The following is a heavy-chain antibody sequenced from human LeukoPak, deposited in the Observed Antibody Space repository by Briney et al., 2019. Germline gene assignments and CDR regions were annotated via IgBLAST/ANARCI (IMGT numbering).Heavy chain of an antibody. D-gene: IGHD2-15*01. J-gene: IGHJ6*02. CDR1: GYTFTSYD. CDR3: ARGLLRGSPSGYYYYGMDV. CDR2: MNPNSGNT. Sequence: AASVTVSFKASGYTFTSYDINWVRQATGQGLEWMGWMNPNSGNTGYAQKFQGRVTMTRNTSISTAYMELSSLRSEDTAVYYCARGLLRGSPSGYYYYGMDVWGQGTTVTVSS. V-gene: IGHV1-8*01.